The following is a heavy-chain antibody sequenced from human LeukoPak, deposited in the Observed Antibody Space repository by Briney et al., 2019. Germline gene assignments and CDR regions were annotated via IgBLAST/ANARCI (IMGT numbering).Heavy chain of an antibody. CDR2: IYYSGST. J-gene: IGHJ3*02. CDR3: ARGFAFDI. CDR1: GGSISSYY. V-gene: IGHV4-59*01. Sequence: SETLSLTCTVSGGSISSYYWSWIRQPPGKGLEWIGYIYYSGSTNYNPSLKSRVTISVDTSKNQFSLKLSSVAAADTAVYYCARGFAFDIWGQGTMVTVSS.